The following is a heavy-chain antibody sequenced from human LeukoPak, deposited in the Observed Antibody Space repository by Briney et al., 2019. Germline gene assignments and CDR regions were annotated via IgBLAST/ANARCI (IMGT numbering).Heavy chain of an antibody. CDR1: GFTLSNYW. V-gene: IGHV3-7*04. CDR3: ARGGHYSDSGGYYHDAFDI. J-gene: IGHJ3*02. Sequence: GGSLRLSCAVSGFTLSNYWMAWVRQTPGKGLEWVANIKEDGSDEYYVDSVKGRCTISRDNAKNSLYLQMNSLRAEDTAVYYCARGGHYSDSGGYYHDAFDIWGRGTVVTVSS. CDR2: IKEDGSDE. D-gene: IGHD3-22*01.